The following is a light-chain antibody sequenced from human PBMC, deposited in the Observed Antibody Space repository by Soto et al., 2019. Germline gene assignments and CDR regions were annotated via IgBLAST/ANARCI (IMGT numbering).Light chain of an antibody. CDR1: QSVSNDF. J-gene: IGKJ1*01. V-gene: IGKV3-20*01. Sequence: EIVLTQSPGILSFSPGERCTLSCIASQSVSNDFLAWYQQKPGQAPRLLIYGASTRATDVPDRFSGSGSGADFTLSISRLEPEDFAVYYCQQYGSSPPRTFGQGTKVDIK. CDR3: QQYGSSPPRT. CDR2: GAS.